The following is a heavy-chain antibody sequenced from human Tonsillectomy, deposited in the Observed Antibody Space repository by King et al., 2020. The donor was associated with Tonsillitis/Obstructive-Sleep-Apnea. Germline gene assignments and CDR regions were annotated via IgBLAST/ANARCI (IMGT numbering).Heavy chain of an antibody. V-gene: IGHV3-49*05. D-gene: IGHD2-8*02. CDR1: GFTFGDYA. CDR2: IRRKTYGGTA. CDR3: ARALGYCTGGXCYTLAYYYMDV. J-gene: IGHJ6*03. Sequence: VQLVESGGGLVKPGRSLRLSCTASGFTFGDYAMSWLRQAPGKGLEWVGFIRRKTYGGTAEYAASVKGRFAISRDDSKSIAYLQMNSLKTEDTAVYYCARALGYCTGGXCYTLAYYYMDVXGKGTTVTVSS.